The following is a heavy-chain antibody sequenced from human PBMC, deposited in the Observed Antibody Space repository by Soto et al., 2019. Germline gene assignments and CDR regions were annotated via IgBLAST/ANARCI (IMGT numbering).Heavy chain of an antibody. Sequence: QVQLVQSGAEVKKPGSSVKVSCKASGGTFSSYAISWVRQAPGQGLEWMGGIIPIFGTANYAQKFQGRVTLTADEATRTAYMELSSLRSEDTAVYYCARDPQVVAATPGGNYYYGMDVWGQGTTVTVSS. CDR2: IIPIFGTA. J-gene: IGHJ6*02. CDR3: ARDPQVVAATPGGNYYYGMDV. V-gene: IGHV1-69*12. D-gene: IGHD2-15*01. CDR1: GGTFSSYA.